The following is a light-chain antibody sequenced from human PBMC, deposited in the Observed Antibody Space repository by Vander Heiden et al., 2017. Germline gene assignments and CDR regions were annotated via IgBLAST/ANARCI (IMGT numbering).Light chain of an antibody. CDR1: SSDVGGYNY. Sequence: QSALTRPASMSGSPGQSISNSCTGSSSDVGGYNYLSWYQQHPGKAPKLIIYDVTKRPSGVSNRFSASKSGNTASLTISGLQAEDEADYYCSSYTTSSTLVFGGGTKLTVL. J-gene: IGLJ2*01. CDR3: SSYTTSSTLV. CDR2: DVT. V-gene: IGLV2-14*01.